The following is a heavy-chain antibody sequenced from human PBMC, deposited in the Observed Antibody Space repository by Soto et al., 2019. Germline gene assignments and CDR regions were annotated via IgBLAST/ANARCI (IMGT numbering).Heavy chain of an antibody. Sequence: QVQLQQWGAGLLKPSETLSLTCTVYGGSFSRYHWHWIRQAPGKGLEWIGEIHHDGGTNYSPSLEGRVTISVDTSKNEFSLKLSSVTAADTGVYYCARGYGEEWPTSDFWGQGTLVTVSS. CDR2: IHHDGGT. J-gene: IGHJ4*02. D-gene: IGHD3-10*01. CDR3: ARGYGEEWPTSDF. V-gene: IGHV4-34*01. CDR1: GGSFSRYH.